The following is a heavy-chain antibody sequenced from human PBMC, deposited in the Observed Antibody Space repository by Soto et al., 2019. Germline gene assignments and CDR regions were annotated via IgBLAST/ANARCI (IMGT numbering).Heavy chain of an antibody. CDR2: IRSSSSTI. J-gene: IGHJ6*02. V-gene: IGHV3-48*02. CDR3: ARPEYSISSYGMDV. CDR1: GFTFSSYS. D-gene: IGHD6-6*01. Sequence: VQLVESGGGLVQPGGSLRLSCAASGFTFSSYSMNWVRQAPGKGQEWVSYIRSSSSTIYYADSVKGRFTISRDNAKNSLYLQMNSLRDEDTAVYYCARPEYSISSYGMDVWGQGTTVTVSS.